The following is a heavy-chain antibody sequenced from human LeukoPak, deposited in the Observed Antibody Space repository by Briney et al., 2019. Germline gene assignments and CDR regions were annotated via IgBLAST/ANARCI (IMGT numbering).Heavy chain of an antibody. Sequence: GGSLRLSCAASGFTVSSNFMSWVRQAPGKGLEWVASIKEDGSDKYYVDSVKGRFTISRDNTQNSLYVQMNSLRAEDTAVYYCARLKDAVTIFDYWGQGILVTVSS. CDR1: GFTVSSNF. V-gene: IGHV3-7*01. J-gene: IGHJ4*02. D-gene: IGHD4-17*01. CDR2: IKEDGSDK. CDR3: ARLKDAVTIFDY.